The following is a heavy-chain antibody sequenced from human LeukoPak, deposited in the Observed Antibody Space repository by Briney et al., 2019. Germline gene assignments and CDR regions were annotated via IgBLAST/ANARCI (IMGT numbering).Heavy chain of an antibody. CDR2: IIPIFGTA. CDR3: ARVHGGYSYGPPGPEAGYYYGMDV. D-gene: IGHD5-18*01. V-gene: IGHV1-69*13. Sequence: SVKVSCKASGGTFSSYAISWVRQAPGQGLEWMGGIIPIFGTANYAQKFQGRVTITADESTSTAYMELSSLRSEDTAVYYCARVHGGYSYGPPGPEAGYYYGMDVWGQGTTVTVPS. CDR1: GGTFSSYA. J-gene: IGHJ6*02.